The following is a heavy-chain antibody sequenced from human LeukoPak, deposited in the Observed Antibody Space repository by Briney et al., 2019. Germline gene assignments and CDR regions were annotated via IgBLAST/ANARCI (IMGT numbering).Heavy chain of an antibody. CDR1: GGSISITTSY. Sequence: SETLSLTCTVSGGSISITTSYWGWIRQPPGEGLEWIASIYYSGSTYYNPSLKSRVAISIDTPKNQFSLKLSSVTAADTAVYYCVRRNHYFDYWGQGTLVAVSS. CDR3: VRRNHYFDY. J-gene: IGHJ4*02. CDR2: IYYSGST. V-gene: IGHV4-39*01.